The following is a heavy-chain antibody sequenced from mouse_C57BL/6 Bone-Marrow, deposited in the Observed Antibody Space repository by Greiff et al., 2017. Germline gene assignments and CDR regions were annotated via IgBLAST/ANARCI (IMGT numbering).Heavy chain of an antibody. CDR1: GFNIKDYY. CDR2: IDPEDGDT. Sequence: EVQLQQSGAELVRPGASVKLSCTASGFNIKDYYMHWVKQRPEQGLEWIGRIDPEDGDTEYAPKFQGKATMTADTSSNTAYLQLSSLTSEDTAVYYCTTITTVVATPFDYWGQGTTLTVSS. D-gene: IGHD1-1*01. V-gene: IGHV14-1*01. CDR3: TTITTVVATPFDY. J-gene: IGHJ2*01.